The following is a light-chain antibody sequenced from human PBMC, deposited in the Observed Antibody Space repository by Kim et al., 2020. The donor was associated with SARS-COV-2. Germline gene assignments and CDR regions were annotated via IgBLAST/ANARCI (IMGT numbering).Light chain of an antibody. V-gene: IGLV2-14*01. J-gene: IGLJ3*02. Sequence: QSALTQPASVSGSPGQSITISCTGTSRDIGAYNYVSWYQQHPGKAPKIMIYDVSRRPSGVSNRFSGSKSGNTASLTISGLQAEDEGDYYCSSYTSSSILVFGGGTQLTVL. CDR1: SRDIGAYNY. CDR2: DVS. CDR3: SSYTSSSILV.